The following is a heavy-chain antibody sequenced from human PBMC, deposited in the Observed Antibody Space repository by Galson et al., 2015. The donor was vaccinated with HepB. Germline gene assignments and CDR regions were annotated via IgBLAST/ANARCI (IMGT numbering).Heavy chain of an antibody. Sequence: CAISGDSVSTDTASWNWIRQSASRGLEWLGRAYYRSKWQSDYAVSVRGRITINPDTSKNQFSLQLKSVTAEDTAVYFCVRQQLTGSGWFDPWGQGTLVTVSS. D-gene: IGHD6-13*01. V-gene: IGHV6-1*01. CDR3: VRQQLTGSGWFDP. CDR2: AYYRSKWQS. CDR1: GDSVSTDTAS. J-gene: IGHJ5*02.